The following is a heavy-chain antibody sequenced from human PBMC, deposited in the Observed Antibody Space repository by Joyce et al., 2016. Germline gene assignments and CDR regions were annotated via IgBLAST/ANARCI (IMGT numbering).Heavy chain of an antibody. CDR1: GHTLSGLS. J-gene: IGHJ6*02. Sequence: QVQLVQSGAEVKRPGASVRVSCRVSGHTLSGLSIHWVRQSPGKGLEVMGGFDLEDGETIDAQQVQGRVTMTEDTATDTAYMERNSLRSDDTAVYYCATDLGSSWNAPGGTDVWGQGTTVIVSS. CDR3: ATDLGSSWNAPGGTDV. D-gene: IGHD6-13*01. V-gene: IGHV1-24*01. CDR2: FDLEDGET.